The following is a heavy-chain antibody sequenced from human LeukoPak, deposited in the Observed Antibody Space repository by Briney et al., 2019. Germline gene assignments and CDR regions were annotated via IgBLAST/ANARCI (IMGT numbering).Heavy chain of an antibody. CDR1: GGSISSSSYY. CDR2: IYYSGST. CDR3: ARLAPTRRGGIDY. D-gene: IGHD3-10*01. V-gene: IGHV4-39*07. Sequence: SETLSLTCTVSGGSISSSSYYWGWIRQSPGKGLEWIGNIYYSGSTNYNPSLKSRVTISVDTSKNQFSLKLSSVTAADTAVYYCARLAPTRRGGIDYWGQGTLVTVSS. J-gene: IGHJ4*02.